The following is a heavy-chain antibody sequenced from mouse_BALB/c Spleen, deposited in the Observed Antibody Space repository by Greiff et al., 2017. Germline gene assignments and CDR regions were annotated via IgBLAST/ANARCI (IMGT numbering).Heavy chain of an antibody. CDR2: IWGDGST. V-gene: IGHV2-6-7*01. J-gene: IGHJ4*01. CDR1: GFSLTGYG. Sequence: QVQLKESGPGLVAPSQSLSITCTVSGFSLTGYGVNWVRQPPGKGLEWLGMIWGDGSTDYNSALKSRLSISKDNSKSQVFLKMNSRQTDDTARYYCARGGATATGYAMDYWGQGTSVTVSS. D-gene: IGHD1-2*01. CDR3: ARGGATATGYAMDY.